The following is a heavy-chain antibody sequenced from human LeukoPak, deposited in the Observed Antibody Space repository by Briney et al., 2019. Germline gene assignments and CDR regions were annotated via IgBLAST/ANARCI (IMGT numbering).Heavy chain of an antibody. Sequence: PSETLSLTCTVSGGSISSYYWSWIRQPPGKGLEWIGYIYYSGSTNYNPSLKSRVTISVDTSKNQFSLKLSSVTAADTAVYYCATGRVVVPAAIVSYYMDVWGKGTTVTVSS. V-gene: IGHV4-59*01. CDR1: GGSISSYY. CDR2: IYYSGST. J-gene: IGHJ6*03. D-gene: IGHD2-2*01. CDR3: ATGRVVVPAAIVSYYMDV.